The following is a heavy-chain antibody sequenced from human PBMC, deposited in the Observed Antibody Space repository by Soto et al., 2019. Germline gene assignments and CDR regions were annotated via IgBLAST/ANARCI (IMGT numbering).Heavy chain of an antibody. V-gene: IGHV4-59*01. CDR3: ARGGAIAVAGTAIGNWFDP. D-gene: IGHD6-19*01. CDR1: GGSISSYY. Sequence: SETLSLTCTVSGGSISSYYWSWIRQPPGKGLEWIGYIYYSGSTNYNPSLKSRVTISVDTSKNQFSLKLSSVTAADTAVYYCARGGAIAVAGTAIGNWFDPWGQGTLVTVSS. J-gene: IGHJ5*02. CDR2: IYYSGST.